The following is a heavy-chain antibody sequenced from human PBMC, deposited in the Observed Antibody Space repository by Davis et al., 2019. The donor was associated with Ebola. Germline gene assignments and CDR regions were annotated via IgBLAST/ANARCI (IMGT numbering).Heavy chain of an antibody. CDR1: GGSISSGDYY. V-gene: IGHV4-30-4*01. D-gene: IGHD1-14*01. CDR3: GRETVWPGEIDP. CDR2: IYYSGST. J-gene: IGHJ5*02. Sequence: SETLSLTCTVSGGSISSGDYYWSWIRQPPGKGLEWIGYIYYSGSTYYNPSLKSRVTISVDTSKNQFSLNLGSVTAADTAVYYCGRETVWPGEIDPWGQGTLVTVSS.